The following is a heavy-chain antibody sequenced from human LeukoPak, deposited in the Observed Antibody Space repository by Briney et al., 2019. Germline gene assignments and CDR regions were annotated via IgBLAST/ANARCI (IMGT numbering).Heavy chain of an antibody. V-gene: IGHV3-7*03. CDR2: INQDGSEK. D-gene: IGHD3-10*01. CDR1: GFTFSVYW. CDR3: VRGRGWLDS. Sequence: GGSLRLFCLGSGFTFSVYWMTWVRQAAGKGLEWVANINQDGSEKEYVESVKGRFIISRDNAKNSLCLQMNSLRGEDTAVYYCVRGRGWLDSWGQGTLVTVSS. J-gene: IGHJ5*01.